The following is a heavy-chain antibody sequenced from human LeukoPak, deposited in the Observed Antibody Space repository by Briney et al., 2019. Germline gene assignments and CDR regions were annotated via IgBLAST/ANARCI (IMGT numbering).Heavy chain of an antibody. CDR3: ARERLYDYIWGSYRYRVDAFDI. CDR1: GGSISSYY. J-gene: IGHJ3*02. CDR2: IYTSGST. V-gene: IGHV4-4*07. Sequence: PSEALFLSCSVSGGSISSYYGGWVRQPAGKGLEWIGRIYTSGSTNYNPSLKSRVTMSVDTSENQFSLKLSSVPPADTGVYYCARERLYDYIWGSYRYRVDAFDIWGQGTMVTVSS. D-gene: IGHD3-16*02.